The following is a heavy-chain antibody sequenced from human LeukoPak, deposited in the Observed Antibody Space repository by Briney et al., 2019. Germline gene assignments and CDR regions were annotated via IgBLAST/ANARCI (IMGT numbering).Heavy chain of an antibody. CDR3: ARDSSEFRSLLFH. Sequence: ASVKVSCKASGGIFSRHTISRVRQSPGQGLEWMGGITPMFGTSNYAQKFQGRVTITADESTSTAYMELSSLRSEDTAVYYCARDSSEFRSLLFHWGQGTLVTVSS. V-gene: IGHV1-69*13. J-gene: IGHJ1*01. D-gene: IGHD1-14*01. CDR2: ITPMFGTS. CDR1: GGIFSRHT.